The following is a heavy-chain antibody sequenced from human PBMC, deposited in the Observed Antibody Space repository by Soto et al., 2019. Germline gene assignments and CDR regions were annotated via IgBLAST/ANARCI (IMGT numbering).Heavy chain of an antibody. D-gene: IGHD3-22*01. V-gene: IGHV3-30-3*01. CDR3: ARAHGPYYDSSYYGLARNYFDY. Sequence: PGGSLRLSCAATGFTFSSHAMNWVRQAPGKCLEWVSVISFDGTNKYYAESVRGRYTISRDNSKNVLYLDMNSLRPDDTAIYYCARAHGPYYDSSYYGLARNYFDYWGQGXLVTVYS. CDR2: ISFDGTNK. J-gene: IGHJ4*02. CDR1: GFTFSSHA.